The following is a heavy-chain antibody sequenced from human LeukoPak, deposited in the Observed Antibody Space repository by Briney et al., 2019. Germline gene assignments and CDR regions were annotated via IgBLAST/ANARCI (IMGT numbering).Heavy chain of an antibody. J-gene: IGHJ4*02. CDR3: ARSNLPDCSSTSCYGYYFDY. CDR1: GGTFSSYA. Sequence: SVKVSCKASGGTFSSYAISWVRQAPGQGLEWMGGVIPIFGTANYAQKFQGRVTITADESTSTAYMELSSLRSEDTAVYYCARSNLPDCSSTSCYGYYFDYWGQGTLVTVSS. CDR2: VIPIFGTA. D-gene: IGHD2-2*01. V-gene: IGHV1-69*13.